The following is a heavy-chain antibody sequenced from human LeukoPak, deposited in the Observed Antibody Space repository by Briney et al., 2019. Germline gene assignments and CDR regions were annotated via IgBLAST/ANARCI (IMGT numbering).Heavy chain of an antibody. CDR1: GGSFSGYY. CDR3: ARLARLYSSGSYAY. Sequence: SETLSPTCAVYGGSFSGYYSSWIRHPPGKRPEWIGEINHSGSTHYNPSLKSRVTISVDRSKNQLSLKLSSVTAADTAVYYCARLARLYSSGSYAYWGQGTLVTVSS. V-gene: IGHV4-34*01. CDR2: INHSGST. D-gene: IGHD1-26*01. J-gene: IGHJ4*02.